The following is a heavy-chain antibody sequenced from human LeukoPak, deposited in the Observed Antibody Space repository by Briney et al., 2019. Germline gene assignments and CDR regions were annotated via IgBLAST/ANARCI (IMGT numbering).Heavy chain of an antibody. Sequence: GGSLRLSCAASGFTFSSYEMNWVRQAPGKGLEWVASINQDQSAIFYVDSVKGRFTISRDNAKNSLYLQMNSLRAEDTAVYYCAELGITMIGGVRGKGTTVTISS. V-gene: IGHV3-7*01. D-gene: IGHD3-10*02. J-gene: IGHJ6*04. CDR3: AELGITMIGGV. CDR1: GFTFSSYE. CDR2: INQDQSAI.